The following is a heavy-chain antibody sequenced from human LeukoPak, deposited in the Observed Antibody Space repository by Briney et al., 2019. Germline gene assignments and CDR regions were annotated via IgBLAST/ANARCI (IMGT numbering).Heavy chain of an antibody. CDR3: ARGSGVSEFDY. J-gene: IGHJ4*02. V-gene: IGHV3-48*03. CDR2: ISSSGSTI. CDR1: GFTFSSYE. Sequence: GGSLRLSCAAAGFTFSSYEMNWVRQAPGKGLEWVSYISSSGSTIYYADSVKGRFTISRDNAKNSLYLQMNSLRAEDTAVYYCARGSGVSEFDYWGQGTLVTVSS. D-gene: IGHD6-13*01.